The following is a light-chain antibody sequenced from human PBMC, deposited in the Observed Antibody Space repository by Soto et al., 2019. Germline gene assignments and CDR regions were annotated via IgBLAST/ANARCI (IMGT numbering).Light chain of an antibody. CDR3: QHYGTSPFT. V-gene: IGKV3-20*01. CDR1: QSVRNNY. Sequence: EIVLTQSPGTLSLSPGERATLPCRASQSVRNNYLAWYQQRPGQAPRLLIYAASSRATGIPDRFSGSGSGTDFTLTISSLEPEDFAVYFCQHYGTSPFTFGQGTRLEIK. CDR2: AAS. J-gene: IGKJ5*01.